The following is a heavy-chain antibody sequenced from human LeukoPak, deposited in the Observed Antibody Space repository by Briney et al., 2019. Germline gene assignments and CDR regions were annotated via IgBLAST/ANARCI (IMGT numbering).Heavy chain of an antibody. D-gene: IGHD6-13*01. V-gene: IGHV1-2*06. CDR1: GYTFTAYY. J-gene: IGHJ4*02. Sequence: ASVKVSCKASGYTFTAYYMQWVRQAPGQGLEWMGRINPNSGDIDYAQKFQGRVTMTRDTSISTGYMELSRLTSDDTAVYYCVREGSSWSYWGQGTLVTVPS. CDR3: VREGSSWSY. CDR2: INPNSGDI.